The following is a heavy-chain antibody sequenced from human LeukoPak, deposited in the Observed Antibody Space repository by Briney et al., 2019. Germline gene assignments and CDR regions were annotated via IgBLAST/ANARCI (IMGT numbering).Heavy chain of an antibody. V-gene: IGHV3-11*04. J-gene: IGHJ2*01. CDR2: ISSSAGTI. Sequence: GGSLRLSCAASGFTFRDYYMSWIRQAPGKGLEWISYISSSAGTIHYVDSVKGRFTISRDNAKNSLYLQMDSVRVEDTAVYYCATSVTRRRLDWFIDLWGRGTLVSVSS. D-gene: IGHD4-17*01. CDR1: GFTFRDYY. CDR3: ATSVTRRRLDWFIDL.